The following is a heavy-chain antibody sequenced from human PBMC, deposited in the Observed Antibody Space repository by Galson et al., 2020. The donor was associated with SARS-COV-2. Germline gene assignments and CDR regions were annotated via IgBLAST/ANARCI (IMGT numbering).Heavy chain of an antibody. CDR3: ARREEDNKRRGLEH. D-gene: IGHD1-1*01. J-gene: IGHJ4*02. CDR1: GFTFSSYA. CDR2: IFYDGNYK. Sequence: GGSLRLSCAASGFTFSSYAMHWVRQAPGKGLEWVAVIFYDGNYKYYGDSVKGRFTISRDNSKNTVYLQMNSLTAEDTAVYYCARREEDNKRRGLEHWGQGILVTVSS. V-gene: IGHV3-30*04.